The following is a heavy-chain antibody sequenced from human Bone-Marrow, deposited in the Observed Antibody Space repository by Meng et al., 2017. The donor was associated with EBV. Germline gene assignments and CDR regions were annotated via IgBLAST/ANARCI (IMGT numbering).Heavy chain of an antibody. CDR1: GFSLTSGVG. J-gene: IGHJ4*02. CDR2: IHWDDEK. D-gene: IGHD3-9*01. V-gene: IGHV2-5*02. Sequence: QITLKESGPTLVKPTQTLTLTCTFPGFSLTSGVGVGWIRQPPGKALEWLALIHWDDEKRYSPSLESRLTITKDTSKNEVVLTMTNMDPVDTATYYCARRLRYNNWLFDFWGPGTLVTVSS. CDR3: ARRLRYNNWLFDF.